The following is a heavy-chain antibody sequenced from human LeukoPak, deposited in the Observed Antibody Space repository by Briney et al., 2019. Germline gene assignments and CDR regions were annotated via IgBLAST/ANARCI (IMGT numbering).Heavy chain of an antibody. CDR2: IWYDGSNK. CDR1: GFTFSSYG. Sequence: GGSLRLSCAASGFTFSSYGMHWVRQAPGKGLEWVAVIWYDGSNKYYADSVKGRFTISRDNSKNTLYLHMNSLRAEDTAVYYCARVRSGNRYYFDYWGQGTLVTVSS. V-gene: IGHV3-33*01. CDR3: ARVRSGNRYYFDY. J-gene: IGHJ4*02.